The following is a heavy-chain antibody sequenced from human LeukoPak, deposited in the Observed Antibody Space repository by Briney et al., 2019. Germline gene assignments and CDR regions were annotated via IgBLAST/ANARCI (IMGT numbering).Heavy chain of an antibody. CDR2: IRYDGSNK. CDR3: ARDSSMLRGPLVIYYFDF. J-gene: IGHJ4*02. D-gene: IGHD3-10*01. CDR1: GFTFSSYG. Sequence: GGSLRLSCAASGFTFSSYGMHWVRQAPGKGLEWVAFIRYDGSNKYYADSVKGRFTISRDNSKNTLYLQMNSLRVEDTAVYYCARDSSMLRGPLVIYYFDFWGQGTLVTVSS. V-gene: IGHV3-30*02.